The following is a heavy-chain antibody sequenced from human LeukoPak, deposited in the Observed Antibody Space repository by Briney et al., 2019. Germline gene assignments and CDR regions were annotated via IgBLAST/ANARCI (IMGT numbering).Heavy chain of an antibody. CDR2: IYYSGST. Sequence: SETLSLTCTVSDGSLSSYYWSWIRQPPGKGLEWIGYIYYSGSTNYNPSLKSRVTISVDTSKNQFSLKLSSVTAADTAVYYCARYKFGYYGSGSNTQDEFDYWGQGTLVTVSS. CDR3: ARYKFGYYGSGSNTQDEFDY. J-gene: IGHJ4*02. D-gene: IGHD3-10*01. CDR1: DGSLSSYY. V-gene: IGHV4-59*08.